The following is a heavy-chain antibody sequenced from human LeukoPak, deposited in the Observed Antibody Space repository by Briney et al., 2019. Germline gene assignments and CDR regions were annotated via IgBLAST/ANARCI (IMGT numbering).Heavy chain of an antibody. CDR3: ARVPPTYYYGSGNYRGAFDI. Sequence: SETLSLTCAVYGGSFSGYYWSWIRQPPGRGLEWIGEFNHSGSTNYNPSLKSRVTISVDTSKNQFSLKLSSVTAADTAVYYCARVPPTYYYGSGNYRGAFDIWGQGTMVTVSS. D-gene: IGHD3-10*01. CDR1: GGSFSGYY. V-gene: IGHV4-34*01. CDR2: FNHSGST. J-gene: IGHJ3*02.